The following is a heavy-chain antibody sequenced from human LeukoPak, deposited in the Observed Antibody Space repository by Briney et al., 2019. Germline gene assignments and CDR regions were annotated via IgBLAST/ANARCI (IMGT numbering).Heavy chain of an antibody. CDR3: ARSSIAARPKKPLGGY. CDR1: GYTFTGYY. Sequence: GASVKVSCKASGYTFTGYYMHWVRQAPGQGLEWMGIINPSGGSTSYAQKFQGRVTMTRDTSTSTVYMELSSLRSEDTAVYYCARSSIAARPKKPLGGYWGQGTLVTVSS. CDR2: INPSGGST. V-gene: IGHV1-46*01. D-gene: IGHD6-6*01. J-gene: IGHJ4*02.